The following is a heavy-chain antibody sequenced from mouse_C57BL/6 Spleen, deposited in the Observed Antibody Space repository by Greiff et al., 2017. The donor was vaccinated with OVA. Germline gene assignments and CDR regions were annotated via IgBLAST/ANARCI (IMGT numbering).Heavy chain of an antibody. CDR2: ISSGGSYT. Sequence: EVQVVESGGDLVKPGGSLKLSCAASGFTFSSYGMSWVRQTPDKRLEWVATISSGGSYTYYPDSVKGRFTISRDNAKNTLYLQMSSLKSEDTAMYYCARQDDGYPFYAMDYWGQGTSVTVSS. CDR1: GFTFSSYG. V-gene: IGHV5-6*01. CDR3: ARQDDGYPFYAMDY. D-gene: IGHD2-3*01. J-gene: IGHJ4*01.